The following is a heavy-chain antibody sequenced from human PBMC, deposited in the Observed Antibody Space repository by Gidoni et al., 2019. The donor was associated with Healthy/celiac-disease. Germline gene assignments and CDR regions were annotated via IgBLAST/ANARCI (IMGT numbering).Heavy chain of an antibody. V-gene: IGHV3-33*01. CDR2: IWYDGSNK. Sequence: QVQLVESGGGVVQPGRSLRLSCAASGFTFSSYGMHWVRQAPGKGLEWVAVIWYDGSNKYYADSVKGRFTISRDNSKNTLYLQMNSLRAEDTAVYYCAREQRGSGWYGGFDYWGQGTLVTVSS. D-gene: IGHD6-19*01. CDR3: AREQRGSGWYGGFDY. J-gene: IGHJ4*02. CDR1: GFTFSSYG.